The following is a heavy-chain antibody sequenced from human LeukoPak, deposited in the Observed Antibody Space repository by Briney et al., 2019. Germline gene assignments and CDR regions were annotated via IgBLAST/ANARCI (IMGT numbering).Heavy chain of an antibody. Sequence: GRSLRLSCAASGFTFDDFAMHWVRQGPGKSLEWVSGISLNSDNIAYAESVKGRFTISRDNAQNALYLQMNSLTPEDTALYYCVKAGGRWLQFRAWFDPWGQGTLVTVSS. J-gene: IGHJ5*02. CDR2: ISLNSDNI. D-gene: IGHD5-24*01. CDR3: VKAGGRWLQFRAWFDP. CDR1: GFTFDDFA. V-gene: IGHV3-9*01.